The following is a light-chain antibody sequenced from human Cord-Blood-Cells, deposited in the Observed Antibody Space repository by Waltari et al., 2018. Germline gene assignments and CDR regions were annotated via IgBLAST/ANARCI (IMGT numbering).Light chain of an antibody. J-gene: IGKJ1*01. V-gene: IGKV3-11*01. CDR3: QQRSNWPT. CDR1: QSVSSY. Sequence: EIVLTQSPATLSLSPGERATLPCRANQSVSSYLAWYQQKPGQAPRLLIYDASNRAPGIPARFSGSGSGTDFTLTISSLEPEDFAVYYCQQRSNWPTFGQGTKVEIK. CDR2: DAS.